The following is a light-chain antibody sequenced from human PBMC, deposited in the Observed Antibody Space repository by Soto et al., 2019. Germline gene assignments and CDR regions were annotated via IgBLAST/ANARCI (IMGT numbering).Light chain of an antibody. CDR3: SSYSSSGTLYV. CDR1: SSDVGVYDY. V-gene: IGLV2-14*03. Sequence: QSVLTQPASVSGSPGQSITISCTGSSSDVGVYDYVAWYQQHPDKAPKLMIFDVSSRPSGVSNRFSGSKSGSTASLTISGLQAEDEADYFCSSYSSSGTLYVFGTGTKLTVL. CDR2: DVS. J-gene: IGLJ1*01.